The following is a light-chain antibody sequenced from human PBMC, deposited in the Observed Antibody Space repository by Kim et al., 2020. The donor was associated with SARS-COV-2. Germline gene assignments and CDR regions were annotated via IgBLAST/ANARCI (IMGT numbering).Light chain of an antibody. CDR1: ETINSAY. V-gene: IGKV3-20*01. Sequence: EVVLTQSPRTLSLSPGERATLSCRASETINSAYLAWYQQKPGQAPRLLIYAASRRATGIPDRFSGSGSGTDFTLTITRLAPEDFAVYYCQQYGTAVYTFGQGTKLEI. CDR2: AAS. J-gene: IGKJ2*01. CDR3: QQYGTAVYT.